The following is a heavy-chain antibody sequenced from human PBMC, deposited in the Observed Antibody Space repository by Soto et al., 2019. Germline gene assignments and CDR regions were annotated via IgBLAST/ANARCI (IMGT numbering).Heavy chain of an antibody. D-gene: IGHD5-12*01. J-gene: IGHJ4*02. CDR2: ISYDGSNK. Sequence: QVQLVESGGGVVQPGRSLRLSCAASGFTFSSYGMHWVRQAPGKGLEWVAVISYDGSNKYYADSVKGRFTISRDNSKNTLYLQMNSLRAEDTAVYYCAKGKIIVATETDYWGQGTLVTVSS. CDR3: AKGKIIVATETDY. V-gene: IGHV3-30*18. CDR1: GFTFSSYG.